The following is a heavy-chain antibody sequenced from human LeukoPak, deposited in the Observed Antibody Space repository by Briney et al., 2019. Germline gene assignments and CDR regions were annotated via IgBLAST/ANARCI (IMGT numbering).Heavy chain of an antibody. CDR2: IYYSGST. Sequence: PSETLSLTCTVSGGSISSYYWSWIRQPPGKGLEWIGSIYYSGSTNYNPSLKSRVTMSVGTSKNQFSLKLSSVIAADTAVYFCARFVGWGARRYYYYYMDVWGKGTTVTISS. V-gene: IGHV4-59*01. D-gene: IGHD1-26*01. J-gene: IGHJ6*03. CDR3: ARFVGWGARRYYYYYMDV. CDR1: GGSISSYY.